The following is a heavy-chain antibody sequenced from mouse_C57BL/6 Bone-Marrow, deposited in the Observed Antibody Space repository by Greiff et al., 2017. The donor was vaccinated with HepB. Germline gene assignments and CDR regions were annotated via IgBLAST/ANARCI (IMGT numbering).Heavy chain of an antibody. D-gene: IGHD2-12*01. CDR3: ARENYRYAMDD. CDR2: IDPSDSYT. CDR1: GYTFTSYW. V-gene: IGHV1-59*01. J-gene: IGHJ4*01. Sequence: QVQLQQPGAELVRPGTSVKLSCKASGYTFTSYWMHWVKQRPGQGLEWIGVIDPSDSYTNYNQKFKGKATLTVDTSSSTAYMQLSSLTSEDSAVYYCARENYRYAMDDWGQGTSVTVSS.